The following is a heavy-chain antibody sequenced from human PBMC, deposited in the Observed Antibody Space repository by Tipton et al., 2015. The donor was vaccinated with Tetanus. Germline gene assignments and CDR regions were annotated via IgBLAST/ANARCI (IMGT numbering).Heavy chain of an antibody. Sequence: TLSLTCTVSGGSVSSGSYYWSWIRQPPGKGLEWIGYIYYSGSTNYNPSLKSRVTISVDTSKNQFSLKLSSVTAADTAVYYCARDGSNPYCGGGCYSDAFDIWGQGTMVTVSS. V-gene: IGHV4-61*01. CDR1: GGSVSSGSYY. CDR3: ARDGSNPYCGGGCYSDAFDI. CDR2: IYYSGST. J-gene: IGHJ3*02. D-gene: IGHD2-21*02.